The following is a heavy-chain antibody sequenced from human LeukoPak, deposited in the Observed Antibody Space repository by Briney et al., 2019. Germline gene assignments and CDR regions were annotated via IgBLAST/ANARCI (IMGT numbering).Heavy chain of an antibody. CDR1: GFTFSNYA. D-gene: IGHD3-10*01. V-gene: IGHV3-48*01. J-gene: IGHJ5*02. CDR3: ASWNFGNWFDP. Sequence: GGSLRLSCVASGFTFSNYAMNWVRQAPGKGLEWVSYISSSSSTMYYADSVKSRFTISRDNAKNSLYLQMNSLRAEDTAVYYCASWNFGNWFDPWGQGTLVTVSS. CDR2: ISSSSSTM.